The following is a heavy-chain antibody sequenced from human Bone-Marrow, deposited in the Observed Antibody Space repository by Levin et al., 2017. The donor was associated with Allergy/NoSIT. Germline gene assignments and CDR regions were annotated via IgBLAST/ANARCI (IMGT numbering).Heavy chain of an antibody. Sequence: SQTLSLPCTVSGGSISSDNYNWGWIRQPPGKGLEWIGNIHYSGSTDYNPSLKSRVTISVDTSKNLFSLKLSSVTAADTAVYYCASFAFWSGYYLFWGQGTLVTVSS. CDR1: GGSISSDNYN. J-gene: IGHJ4*02. CDR3: ASFAFWSGYYLF. CDR2: IHYSGST. D-gene: IGHD3-3*01. V-gene: IGHV4-39*01.